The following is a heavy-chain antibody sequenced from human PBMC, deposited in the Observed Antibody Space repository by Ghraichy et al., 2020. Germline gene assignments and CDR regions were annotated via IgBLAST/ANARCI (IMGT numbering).Heavy chain of an antibody. J-gene: IGHJ6*03. CDR1: GFTFSNAW. Sequence: GGSLRLSCAASGFTFSNAWMSWVRQAPGKGLEWVGRIKSKTDGGTTDYAAPVKGRFTISRDDSKNTLYLQMNSLKTEDTAVYYCTTDLYSNYWYYYYMDVWGKGTTVTVSS. CDR3: TTDLYSNYWYYYYMDV. D-gene: IGHD4-11*01. CDR2: IKSKTDGGTT. V-gene: IGHV3-15*01.